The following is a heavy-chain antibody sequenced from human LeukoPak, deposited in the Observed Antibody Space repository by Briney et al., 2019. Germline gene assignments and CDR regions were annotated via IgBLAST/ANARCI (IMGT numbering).Heavy chain of an antibody. CDR1: GFIFSSYA. CDR2: IRYDGSNK. D-gene: IGHD3-10*01. J-gene: IGHJ6*03. Sequence: GRSLRLSCAASGFIFSSYAMHWVRQAPGKGLEWVAFIRYDGSNKYYADSVKGRFTISRDNSKNTLYLQMNSLRAEDTAVYYCAKDGTTRVRGAAYYYMDVWGKGTTVTISS. CDR3: AKDGTTRVRGAAYYYMDV. V-gene: IGHV3-30*02.